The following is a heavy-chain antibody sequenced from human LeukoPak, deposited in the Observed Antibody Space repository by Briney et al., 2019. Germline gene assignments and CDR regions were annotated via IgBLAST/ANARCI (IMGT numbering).Heavy chain of an antibody. CDR1: GFTFDDYG. CDR2: INWNGGST. V-gene: IGHV3-20*04. CDR3: ARDRRHTIFGVVIHGAPHDY. D-gene: IGHD3-3*01. Sequence: PGGSLRLSCAASGFTFDDYGMSWVRQAPGKGLEWVSGINWNGGSTGYADSVKGRFTISRDNAKNSLYLQMNSLRAEDTALYYCARDRRHTIFGVVIHGAPHDYWGQGTLVTVSS. J-gene: IGHJ4*02.